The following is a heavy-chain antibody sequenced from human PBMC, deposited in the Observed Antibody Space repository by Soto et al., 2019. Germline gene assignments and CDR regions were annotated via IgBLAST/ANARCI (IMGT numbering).Heavy chain of an antibody. CDR1: GDSVSSNSAA. CDR3: ARDNAGFGYSSSWSDYNWFDP. J-gene: IGHJ5*02. V-gene: IGHV6-1*01. Sequence: SQTLSLTCAISGDSVSSNSAAWNWIRQSPSRGLEWLGRTYYRSKWYNDYAVSVKSRITINPDTSKNQFSLQLNSVTPEDTAVYYCARDNAGFGYSSSWSDYNWFDPWGQGTLVTVSS. D-gene: IGHD6-13*01. CDR2: TYYRSKWYN.